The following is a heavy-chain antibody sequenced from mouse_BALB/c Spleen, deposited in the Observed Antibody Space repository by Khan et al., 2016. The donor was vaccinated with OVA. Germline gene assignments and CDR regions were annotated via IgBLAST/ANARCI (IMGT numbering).Heavy chain of an antibody. V-gene: IGHV3-2*02. Sequence: EVQLQESGPGLVKPSQSLSLTCTVTGYSITTNYAWDWIRQFPGNKLEWMGYISYSGSTSYNPSLKSRISITRDTSKNQFFLQLNSVTTEDTATYYCARKNYYCYAVDYCGQGTSVTVSS. CDR2: ISYSGST. D-gene: IGHD1-1*01. CDR1: GYSITTNYA. CDR3: ARKNYYCYAVDY. J-gene: IGHJ4*01.